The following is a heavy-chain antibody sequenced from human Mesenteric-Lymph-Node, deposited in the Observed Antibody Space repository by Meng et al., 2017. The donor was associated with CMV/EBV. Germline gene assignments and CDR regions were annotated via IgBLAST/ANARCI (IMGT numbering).Heavy chain of an antibody. J-gene: IGHJ4*02. V-gene: IGHV3-21*04. CDR2: ISPTSGDI. CDR1: GFTFSTYT. Sequence: ASGFTFSTYTMNWVRQRPGKGLEWVSSISPTSGDIYYADSVKGRFSIFTDDAGNSHSLQMNSLRAEDTAVYYCATDRGLVRRKYFDHWGRGALVTVSS. CDR3: ATDRGLVRRKYFDH. D-gene: IGHD3-10*01.